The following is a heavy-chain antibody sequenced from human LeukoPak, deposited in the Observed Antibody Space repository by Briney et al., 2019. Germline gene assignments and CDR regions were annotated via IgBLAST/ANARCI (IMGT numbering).Heavy chain of an antibody. D-gene: IGHD3-10*02. CDR1: GFTFSSYS. V-gene: IGHV3-21*01. CDR3: ARGTMFPYYFDY. CDR2: ISSSSSYI. Sequence: GGSLRLSCGVSGFTFSSYSMCWVRQAPGKGLEWVLFISSSSSYIYYADSVKGRFTISRDNAKNSLYLQMNSLRAEDTAVYYCARGTMFPYYFDYWGQGTLVTVSS. J-gene: IGHJ4*02.